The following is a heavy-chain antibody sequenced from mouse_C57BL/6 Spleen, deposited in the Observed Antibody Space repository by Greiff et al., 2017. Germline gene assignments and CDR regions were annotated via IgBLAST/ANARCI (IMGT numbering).Heavy chain of an antibody. J-gene: IGHJ4*01. CDR2: IRRKSNNYAT. V-gene: IGHV10-1*01. CDR3: VRRGGAMDY. CDR1: GFSFNTYA. Sequence: EVQLVESGGGLVQPKGSLKLSCAASGFSFNTYAMNWVRQAPGKGLEWVARIRRKSNNYATYYADSVKDRFTISRDDSESMLYLQMNHLKTEDTAMYYCVRRGGAMDYWGPGTSVTVSS.